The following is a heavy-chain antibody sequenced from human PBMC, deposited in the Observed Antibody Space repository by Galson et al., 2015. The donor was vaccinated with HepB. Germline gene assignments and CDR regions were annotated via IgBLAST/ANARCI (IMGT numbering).Heavy chain of an antibody. CDR3: TRGGRGYSNGHPDY. V-gene: IGHV3-49*04. D-gene: IGHD5-18*01. J-gene: IGHJ4*02. CDR1: GFTFGDCA. CDR2: IRSKAYGEIT. Sequence: SLRLSCAASGFTFGDCAMTWVRQAPGKGLEWVGFIRSKAYGEITEYAASVKGRFTIPRDDSKSIAYLQMNSLKTEDTAVYYCTRGGRGYSNGHPDYWGQGTLVTVSS.